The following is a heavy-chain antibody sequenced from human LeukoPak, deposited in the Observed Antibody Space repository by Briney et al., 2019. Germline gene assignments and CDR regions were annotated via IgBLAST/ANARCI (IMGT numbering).Heavy chain of an antibody. V-gene: IGHV1-18*01. CDR2: ISAYNGNT. Sequence: ASVKVSCKASGGTFSSYGISWVRQAPGQGLEWMGWISAYNGNTNYAQKLQGRVTMTTDTSTSTAYMELRSLRSDDTAVYYCAREYSSYSGYVAYDYWGQGTLVTVSS. CDR1: GGTFSSYG. D-gene: IGHD6-6*01. J-gene: IGHJ4*02. CDR3: AREYSSYSGYVAYDY.